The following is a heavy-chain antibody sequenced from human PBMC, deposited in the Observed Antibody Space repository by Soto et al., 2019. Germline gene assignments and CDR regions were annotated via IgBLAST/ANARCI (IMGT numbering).Heavy chain of an antibody. CDR1: GFIFSSYI. CDR2: ISSSSSYI. J-gene: IGHJ5*02. V-gene: IGHV3-21*01. D-gene: IGHD1-26*01. Sequence: LILSCAASGFIFSSYIMNWFRQAPGKGLEWVSSISSSSSYIYYADSVKGRFTISRDNAKNSLYLQVNSLRAEDTSVYYCARDRGTHSGTYSFWFDXWGQGTLVTVSX. CDR3: ARDRGTHSGTYSFWFDX.